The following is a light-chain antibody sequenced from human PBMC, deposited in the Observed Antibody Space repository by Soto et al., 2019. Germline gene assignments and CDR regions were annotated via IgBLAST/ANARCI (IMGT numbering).Light chain of an antibody. CDR2: GAS. CDR3: QQYDSSPRT. Sequence: EIVMTQSPATLSVSPGERATLSCRASQSVSSSYLAWYQQKPGQAPRLLIYGASNRATGIPDRFSGSGSGTDFILTISRLEPEDFAVYYCQQYDSSPRTFGQGTKVDIK. V-gene: IGKV3-20*01. J-gene: IGKJ1*01. CDR1: QSVSSSY.